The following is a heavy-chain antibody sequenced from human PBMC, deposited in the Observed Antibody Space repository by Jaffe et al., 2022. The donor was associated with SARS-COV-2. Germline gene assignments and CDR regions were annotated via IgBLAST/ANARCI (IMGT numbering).Heavy chain of an antibody. CDR3: AKGGLGVNSGHLDY. J-gene: IGHJ4*02. Sequence: EVQLLESGGALVQPGGSLRLSCAASGFSFTNYAMTWVRQAPGKGLEWVSLISVSGVSTYYADSVQGRFTISRDSSKNTLYLQMDSLRAEDTAVYYCAKGGLGVNSGHLDYWGQGTLVTVSS. CDR2: ISVSGVST. D-gene: IGHD1-1*01. V-gene: IGHV3-23*01. CDR1: GFSFTNYA.